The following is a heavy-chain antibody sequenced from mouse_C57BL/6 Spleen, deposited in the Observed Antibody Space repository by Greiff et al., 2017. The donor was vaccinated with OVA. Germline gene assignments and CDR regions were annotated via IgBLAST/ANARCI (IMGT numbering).Heavy chain of an antibody. J-gene: IGHJ2*01. V-gene: IGHV1-12*01. CDR1: GYTFTSYN. Sequence: QVQLQQSGAELVRPGASVKMSCKASGYTFTSYNMRWVKQTPRQGLEWIGAIYPGNGDTSYNQKFKGKATLTVDKSSSTAYMQRSSRTSEDSAVYFCARHWDGLFDDWGQGTTLTVSS. CDR3: ARHWDGLFDD. CDR2: IYPGNGDT. D-gene: IGHD4-1*01.